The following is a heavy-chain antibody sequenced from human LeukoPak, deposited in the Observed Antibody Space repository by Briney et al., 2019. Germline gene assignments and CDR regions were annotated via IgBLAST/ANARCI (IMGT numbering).Heavy chain of an antibody. J-gene: IGHJ6*02. CDR3: ARGLPNYYGMDV. Sequence: GGSLRLSCAASGFTFRKHYKSWIRQAPGRGPEWVAYIGASGSTIYYRDSVNGRFTISRDNAKNSLHLQMNSLRTEDTAVYYCARGLPNYYGMDVWGQGTTVTVSS. CDR1: GFTFRKHY. V-gene: IGHV3-11*04. CDR2: IGASGSTI.